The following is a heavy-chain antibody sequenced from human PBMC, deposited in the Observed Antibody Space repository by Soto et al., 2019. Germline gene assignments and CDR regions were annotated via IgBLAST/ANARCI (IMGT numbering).Heavy chain of an antibody. D-gene: IGHD2-21*01. CDR3: ARGPHIVVAKGGWFDP. CDR2: INHSGST. V-gene: IGHV4-34*01. Sequence: SETLSLTCAVYGGSFSGYYWSWIRQPPGKGLEWIGEINHSGSTNYNPSLKSRVTISVDTSKNQFSLKLSSVTAADTAVYYCARGPHIVVAKGGWFDPWGQGTLVTVSS. CDR1: GGSFSGYY. J-gene: IGHJ5*02.